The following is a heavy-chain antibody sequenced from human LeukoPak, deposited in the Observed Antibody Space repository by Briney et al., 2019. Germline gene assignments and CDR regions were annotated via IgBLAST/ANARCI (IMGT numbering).Heavy chain of an antibody. Sequence: GGSLRLSCAASGFTFDDYAMHWVRQAPGKGLEWVSLISGDGGSTYYADSVKGRFTISRDNSKNSLYLQMNSLRTEDTAFYYCARGVNTISFTFDYWARGSLVTVSS. V-gene: IGHV3-43*02. J-gene: IGHJ4*02. D-gene: IGHD3-22*01. CDR1: GFTFDDYA. CDR3: ARGVNTISFTFDY. CDR2: ISGDGGST.